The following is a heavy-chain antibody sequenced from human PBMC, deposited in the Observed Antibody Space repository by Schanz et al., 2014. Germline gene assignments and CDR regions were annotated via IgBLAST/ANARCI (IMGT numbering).Heavy chain of an antibody. D-gene: IGHD1-20*01. CDR1: GFTFDDYT. Sequence: EVQLVESGGGLVQPGGSLRLSCAASGFTFDDYTMHWVRQAPGKGLEWVSLISWDGGSTYYADSVKGRFTISRDNSKNSLYLQMNSLRTEDTALYYCAKDIGRLNWNDPNYYYYYGMDVWGQGTTVTVSS. CDR3: AKDIGRLNWNDPNYYYYYGMDV. V-gene: IGHV3-43*01. CDR2: ISWDGGST. J-gene: IGHJ6*02.